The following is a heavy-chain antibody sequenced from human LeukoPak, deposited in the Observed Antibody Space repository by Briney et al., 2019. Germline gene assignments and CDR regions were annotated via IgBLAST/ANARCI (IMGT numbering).Heavy chain of an antibody. J-gene: IGHJ3*02. CDR3: AKDSTTVTTSMGEAFDI. CDR1: GFTFSSYG. Sequence: GGSLRLSCAASGFTFSSYGMHWVRQAPGKGLEWVAVISYDGSNKYYADSVKGRFTISRDNSKNMLYLQMNSLRAEDTAVYYCAKDSTTVTTSMGEAFDIWGQGTMVTVSS. D-gene: IGHD4-17*01. V-gene: IGHV3-30*18. CDR2: ISYDGSNK.